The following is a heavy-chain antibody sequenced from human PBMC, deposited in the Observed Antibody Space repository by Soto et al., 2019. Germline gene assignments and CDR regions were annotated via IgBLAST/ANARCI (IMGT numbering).Heavy chain of an antibody. CDR1: GYTFNTFG. CDR3: ARAGPLYRSGSYYEPY. V-gene: IGHV1-18*01. CDR2: VSGYSDKR. J-gene: IGHJ4*02. Sequence: ASVKVACKASGYTFNTFGSTWVRQAPGQGLEWMGCVSGYSDKRDYSRKLQDRITLTADPSTTTSYMELRSVTSDDTAVYYCARAGPLYRSGSYYEPYWGQGTLVTVSS. D-gene: IGHD3-10*01.